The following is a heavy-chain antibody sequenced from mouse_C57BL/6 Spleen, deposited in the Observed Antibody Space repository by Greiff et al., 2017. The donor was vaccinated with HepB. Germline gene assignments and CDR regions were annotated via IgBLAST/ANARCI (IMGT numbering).Heavy chain of an antibody. D-gene: IGHD2-2*01. CDR1: GFSLTSYG. Sequence: QVQLKQSGPGLVAPSQSLSITCTVSGFSLTSYGVSWVRQPPGKGLEWLGVIWGDGSTNYHSALISRLSISKDNSKSQVFLKLNSLQTDDTATYYCANGSTMVTTAPFAYWGQGTLVTVSA. CDR3: ANGSTMVTTAPFAY. CDR2: IWGDGST. V-gene: IGHV2-3*01. J-gene: IGHJ3*01.